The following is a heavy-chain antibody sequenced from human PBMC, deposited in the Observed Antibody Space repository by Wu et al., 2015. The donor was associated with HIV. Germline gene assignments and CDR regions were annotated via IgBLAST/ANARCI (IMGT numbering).Heavy chain of an antibody. Sequence: QVQLVQSGAEMKKPGASVKVSCETSGYRFTTYCMHWVRQAPGQGLEWMGWINPNSGGTNYAQKFQGRVTMTRDTSISTAYMELSRLRSDDTAVYYCARGGKYYYDTEFDPWGQGTLVTVPS. CDR2: INPNSGGT. J-gene: IGHJ5*02. V-gene: IGHV1-2*02. CDR3: ARGGKYYYDTEFDP. D-gene: IGHD3-22*01. CDR1: GYRFTTYC.